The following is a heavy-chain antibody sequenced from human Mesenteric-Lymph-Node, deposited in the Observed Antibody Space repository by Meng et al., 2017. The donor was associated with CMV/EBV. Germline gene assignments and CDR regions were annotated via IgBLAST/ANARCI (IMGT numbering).Heavy chain of an antibody. CDR2: ISGSGGRT. J-gene: IGHJ4*02. V-gene: IGHV3-23*01. Sequence: YAMSWVRQAPGKVLEWVSTISGSGGRTEYADSVKGRFTISRDNSKNTLYLQMDSLRAEDTAVYFCAKAIEYYDVLAGYSLTYYFDSWGLGTLVTVSS. CDR1: YA. D-gene: IGHD3-9*01. CDR3: AKAIEYYDVLAGYSLTYYFDS.